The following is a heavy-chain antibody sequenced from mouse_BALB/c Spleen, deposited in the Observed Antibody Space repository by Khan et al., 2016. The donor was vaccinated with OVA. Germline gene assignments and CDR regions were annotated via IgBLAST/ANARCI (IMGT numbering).Heavy chain of an antibody. CDR2: ISGDSSTI. CDR3: ATSYYYGYYFDY. J-gene: IGHJ2*01. CDR1: GFTFSSYG. V-gene: IGHV5-17*02. Sequence: EVELVESGGGLVQPGGSRKLSCAASGFTFSSYGMHWVRQAPEKGLEWVAYISGDSSTIYYAETVKGRFTISRDNPKNTLFLQMTSLMSEDTAMYYCATSYYYGYYFDYWGPGTTLTVSS. D-gene: IGHD1-1*01.